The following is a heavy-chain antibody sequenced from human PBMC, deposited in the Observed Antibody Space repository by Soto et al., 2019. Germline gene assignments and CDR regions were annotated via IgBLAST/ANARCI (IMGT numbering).Heavy chain of an antibody. CDR2: INAGNGDT. CDR3: ARGSTSDWPFDF. CDR1: GYTFDPYA. V-gene: IGHV1-3*01. Sequence: GASVKVSCKASGYTFDPYAMHWVRQAPGQRLEWMGWINAGNGDTKYSQKFQGRVTTTRDTSASTAYMELSSLRSEDTAVYYCARGSTSDWPFDFWGQGAPVTVSS. D-gene: IGHD2-2*01. J-gene: IGHJ4*02.